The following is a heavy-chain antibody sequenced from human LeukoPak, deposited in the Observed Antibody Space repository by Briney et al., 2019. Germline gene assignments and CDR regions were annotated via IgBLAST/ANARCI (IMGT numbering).Heavy chain of an antibody. J-gene: IGHJ4*02. Sequence: PSETLSLTCTVSGGSISSYYWSWIRQPPGKGLEWIGYIYYSGSTNYNPSLKSRVTISVDTSKNQFSLKLSSVTAADTAVYYCARVPRWDLYFDYWGQGTLVTVSS. D-gene: IGHD1-26*01. CDR3: ARVPRWDLYFDY. CDR2: IYYSGST. CDR1: GGSISSYY. V-gene: IGHV4-59*01.